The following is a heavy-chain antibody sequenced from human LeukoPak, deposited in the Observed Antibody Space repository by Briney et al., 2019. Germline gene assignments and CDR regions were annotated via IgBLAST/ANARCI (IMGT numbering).Heavy chain of an antibody. V-gene: IGHV3-66*01. J-gene: IGHJ4*02. D-gene: IGHD3-10*01. CDR3: ARVLTRGSHYNPTYSDY. Sequence: GGSLRLSCAASGFTVSSNYMSWVRQAPGKGLEWVSVIYSGGSTYYADSVKGRFTISRDNSKNTLYLQMNSLRAEDTAVYYCARVLTRGSHYNPTYSDYWGQGTLVTVSS. CDR2: IYSGGST. CDR1: GFTVSSNY.